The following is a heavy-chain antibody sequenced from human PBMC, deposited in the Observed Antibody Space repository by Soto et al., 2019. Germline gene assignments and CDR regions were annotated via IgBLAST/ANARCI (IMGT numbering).Heavy chain of an antibody. CDR2: INPSGGSK. Sequence: ASVMVPWNEFGYTFTTYYIHWVPQAPGRGLEWMGIINPSGGSKSYAQKFQGRVTMTRDTSTSTVYMELSSLKSEDTAVYYCARGSSGSYINYFGAWAQGTLVTVSS. D-gene: IGHD1-26*01. V-gene: IGHV1-46*01. CDR3: ARGSSGSYINYFGA. J-gene: IGHJ5*02. CDR1: GYTFTTYY.